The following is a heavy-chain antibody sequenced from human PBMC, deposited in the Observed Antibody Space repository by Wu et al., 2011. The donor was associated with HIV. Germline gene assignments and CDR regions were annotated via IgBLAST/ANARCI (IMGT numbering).Heavy chain of an antibody. Sequence: VQLVESGGGLIQPGGSLRLSCAASGFTVSSNYVSWVRQAPGKGLEWVSVIYSGGSTYYADSVKGRFTISRDNSKNTLYLQMNSLRAEDTAVYYCARGKDSSGWYRWFDPWGQGTLVTVSS. CDR2: IYSGGST. D-gene: IGHD6-19*01. CDR1: GFTVSSNY. J-gene: IGHJ5*02. CDR3: ARGKDSSGWYRWFDP. V-gene: IGHV3-53*01.